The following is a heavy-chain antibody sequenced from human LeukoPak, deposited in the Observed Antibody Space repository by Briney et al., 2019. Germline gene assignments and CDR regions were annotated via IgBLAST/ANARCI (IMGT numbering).Heavy chain of an antibody. CDR1: GFSFSRYA. J-gene: IGHJ5*02. Sequence: PGGSVRLSCAASGFSFSRYAMSWVRQAPGKGLEWVSAISGSGGSTYYADSVKGRFTISRDNSKNTLYLQMNSLRAEDTAVYYCAKDLRFMIPVGRRFDPWGQGTLVTVSS. V-gene: IGHV3-23*01. CDR3: AKDLRFMIPVGRRFDP. CDR2: ISGSGGST. D-gene: IGHD3-3*01.